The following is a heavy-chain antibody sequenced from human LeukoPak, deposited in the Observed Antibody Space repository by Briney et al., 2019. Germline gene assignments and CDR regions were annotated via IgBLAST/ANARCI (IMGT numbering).Heavy chain of an antibody. CDR1: GGSFSGYY. CDR2: INHSGST. J-gene: IGHJ3*02. D-gene: IGHD3-22*01. Sequence: SETLSLTCAVYGGSFSGYYWSWIRQPPGKGLEWIGEINHSGSTNYNPSLKGRVTISVDTSKNQFSLKLSSVTAADTAVYYCARMGVDYYDSSGYGARDAFDIWGQGTMVTVSS. V-gene: IGHV4-34*01. CDR3: ARMGVDYYDSSGYGARDAFDI.